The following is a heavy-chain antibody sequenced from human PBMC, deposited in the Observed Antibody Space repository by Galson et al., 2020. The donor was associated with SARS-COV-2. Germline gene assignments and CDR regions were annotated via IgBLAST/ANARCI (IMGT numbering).Heavy chain of an antibody. Sequence: ASVKVSCKASGYTFTTYDINWVRQATGQGLEWVGWMNPNSGNTDYAQDFQGRVTMTRDTSTSTAYMELRSLRSEDTAVYYCAKGKGWLRYDFWSGYPGPDYWGQGTLVTVSS. CDR2: MNPNSGNT. V-gene: IGHV1-8*01. J-gene: IGHJ4*02. D-gene: IGHD3-3*01. CDR1: GYTFTTYD. CDR3: AKGKGWLRYDFWSGYPGPDY.